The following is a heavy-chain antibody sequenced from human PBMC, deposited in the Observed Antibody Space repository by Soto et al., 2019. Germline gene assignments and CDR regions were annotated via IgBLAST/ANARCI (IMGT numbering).Heavy chain of an antibody. D-gene: IGHD2-2*01. V-gene: IGHV3-30*18. CDR2: ISYDGSNK. Sequence: QVQLVESGGGVVQPGRSLRLSCAASGFTFSSYGMHWVRQAPGKGLEWVAVISYDGSNKYYADSVKGRFTISRDNSKNTXXLQMNGLRAEDTAVYYCAKDRPPYIVVVPAAIVDYWGQGTLVTVSS. CDR3: AKDRPPYIVVVPAAIVDY. CDR1: GFTFSSYG. J-gene: IGHJ4*02.